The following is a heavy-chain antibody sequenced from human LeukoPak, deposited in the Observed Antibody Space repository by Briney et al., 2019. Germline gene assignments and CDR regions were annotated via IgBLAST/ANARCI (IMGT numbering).Heavy chain of an antibody. J-gene: IGHJ4*02. V-gene: IGHV3-30*18. CDR3: AKEFQGIAVAGDFDY. CDR1: GCTFSSYG. Sequence: GRSLRLSCAASGCTFSSYGMHWVRQAPGKGLEWVAVISYDGSNKYYADSVKGRFTISRDNSKNTLYLQMNSLRAEDTAVYYCAKEFQGIAVAGDFDYWGQGTLVTVSS. D-gene: IGHD6-19*01. CDR2: ISYDGSNK.